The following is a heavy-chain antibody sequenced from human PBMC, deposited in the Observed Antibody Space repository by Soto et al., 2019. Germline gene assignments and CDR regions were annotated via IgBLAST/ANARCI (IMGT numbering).Heavy chain of an antibody. CDR3: ARGFPGYSSSWYFAGYYYYYMDV. D-gene: IGHD6-13*01. J-gene: IGHJ6*03. Sequence: ASVKVSCKASGYTFTSYDINWVRQATGQGLEWMGWMNPNSGNTGYAQKFQGRVTMTRNTSISTACMELSSLRSEDTAVYYCARGFPGYSSSWYFAGYYYYYMDVWGKGTTVTVSS. CDR1: GYTFTSYD. CDR2: MNPNSGNT. V-gene: IGHV1-8*01.